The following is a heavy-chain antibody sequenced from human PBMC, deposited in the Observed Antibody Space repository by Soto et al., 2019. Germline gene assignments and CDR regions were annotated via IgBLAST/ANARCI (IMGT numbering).Heavy chain of an antibody. Sequence: QVQLVQSGAEVKKPGASVKVSCKASGHTFTRYDINWVRQATGQGLEWMGWMNPNNNNTGYAQKFQGRVTMTRNTSMSTAYMELSSLGSEDTAVYYCARGPHPYFNDYWGQGTLVTVSS. V-gene: IGHV1-8*01. CDR2: MNPNNNNT. CDR1: GHTFTRYD. J-gene: IGHJ4*02. CDR3: ARGPHPYFNDY. D-gene: IGHD2-8*01.